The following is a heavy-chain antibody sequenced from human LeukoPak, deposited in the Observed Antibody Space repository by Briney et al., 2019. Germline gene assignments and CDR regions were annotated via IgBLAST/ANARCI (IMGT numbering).Heavy chain of an antibody. V-gene: IGHV4-34*01. CDR1: GGSISSYY. D-gene: IGHD4-23*01. J-gene: IGHJ4*02. CDR2: INHSGST. Sequence: SETLSLTCTVSGGSISSYYWSWIRQPPGKGLEWIGEINHSGSTNYNPSLKSRVTISVDTSKNQFSLKLSSVTAADTAVYYCARGRRTTVVPSLFDYWGQGTLVTVSS. CDR3: ARGRRTTVVPSLFDY.